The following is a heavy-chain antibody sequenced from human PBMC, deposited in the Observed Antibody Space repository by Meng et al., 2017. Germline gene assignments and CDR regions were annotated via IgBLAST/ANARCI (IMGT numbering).Heavy chain of an antibody. Sequence: GESLKISCAASGFTFSSYSMNWVRQAPGKGLEWVSSISSSSSYIYYADSVKGRFTISRDNAKNSLYLQMNSLRAEDTAVYYCARDPYSSSTSCHFDYWGQGTLVTAPQ. V-gene: IGHV3-21*01. CDR2: ISSSSSYI. CDR1: GFTFSSYS. CDR3: ARDPYSSSTSCHFDY. J-gene: IGHJ4*02. D-gene: IGHD2-2*01.